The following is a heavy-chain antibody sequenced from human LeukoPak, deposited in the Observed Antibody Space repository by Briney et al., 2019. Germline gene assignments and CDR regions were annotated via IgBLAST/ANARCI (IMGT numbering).Heavy chain of an antibody. CDR2: INHIGST. D-gene: IGHD5-18*01. CDR3: ARFRRNSGYSYGRTPHYYYYGMDV. Sequence: SETLSLTCAVYGGSFRGYYWSWIRQPPGKGLEWIGEINHIGSTNYNPSLKSRVTISVDTSKNQFSLKLSSVTAADTAVYYCARFRRNSGYSYGRTPHYYYYGMDVWGQGTTVTVSS. J-gene: IGHJ6*02. CDR1: GGSFRGYY. V-gene: IGHV4-34*01.